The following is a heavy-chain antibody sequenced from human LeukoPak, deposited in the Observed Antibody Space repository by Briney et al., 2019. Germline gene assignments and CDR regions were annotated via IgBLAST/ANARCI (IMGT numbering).Heavy chain of an antibody. CDR3: ARGYRWDYYYYYYMDV. CDR1: GYTFTSYD. CDR2: MNPNSGNT. V-gene: IGHV1-8*01. J-gene: IGHJ6*03. D-gene: IGHD5-24*01. Sequence: SVKVSCKASGYTFTSYDINWVRQATGQGLEWMGWMNPNSGNTGYAQKFQGRVTMTRNTSISTAYMELSSLRSEDTAVYYCARGYRWDYYYYYYMDVWGKGTTVTISS.